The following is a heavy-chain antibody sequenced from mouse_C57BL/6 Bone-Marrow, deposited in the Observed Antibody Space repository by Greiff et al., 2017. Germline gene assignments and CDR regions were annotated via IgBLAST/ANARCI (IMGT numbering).Heavy chain of an antibody. CDR3: RREGHYCGSSWFAY. Sequence: EVQVVESGEGLVKPGGSLKLSCAASGFTFTSYAMSWVRQTPEKSLEWVAYISSGGDYIYYADTVKGRFTFSRDNARNTLYLQVSSLTSEDTAMYYWRREGHYCGSSWFAYWGQGTLVTVSA. V-gene: IGHV5-9-1*02. J-gene: IGHJ3*01. CDR2: ISSGGDYI. D-gene: IGHD1-1*01. CDR1: GFTFTSYA.